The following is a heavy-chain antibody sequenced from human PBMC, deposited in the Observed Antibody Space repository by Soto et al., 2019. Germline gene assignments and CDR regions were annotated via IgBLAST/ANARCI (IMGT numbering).Heavy chain of an antibody. CDR3: ARDGFYAGSGRYSYGYSPPRYYAMDV. J-gene: IGHJ6*02. CDR2: IIPRSATS. V-gene: IGHV1-69*13. Sequence: GASVKVSCKASGDTFSTYTITWIRQAPGQGLEWMGGIIPRSATSKYAQKFQGRVTITADESTSTVYMELSTLRPEDTAVYYCARDGFYAGSGRYSYGYSPPRYYAMDVWGQGTTVTVSS. CDR1: GDTFSTYT. D-gene: IGHD5-18*01.